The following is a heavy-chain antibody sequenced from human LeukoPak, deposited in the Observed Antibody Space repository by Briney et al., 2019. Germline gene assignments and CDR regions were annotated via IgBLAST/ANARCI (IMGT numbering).Heavy chain of an antibody. J-gene: IGHJ4*02. CDR1: GFTFSSYA. V-gene: IGHV3-23*01. D-gene: IGHD3-16*01. Sequence: GGSLRLSCAASGFTFSSYAMSWVRQAPGKGLEWVSAISGSGDSTYYSDSVKGRFTISRDNSENTLYLQLNSLRAEDTAVYYCAKGGWGTVLDYWGQGTLVTVSP. CDR3: AKGGWGTVLDY. CDR2: ISGSGDST.